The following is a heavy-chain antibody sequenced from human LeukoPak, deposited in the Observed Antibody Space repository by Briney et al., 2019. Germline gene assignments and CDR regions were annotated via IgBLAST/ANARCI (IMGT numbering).Heavy chain of an antibody. V-gene: IGHV4-59*08. CDR2: IYYSGST. CDR3: ASLYCSSTSCYLFH. D-gene: IGHD2-2*01. J-gene: IGHJ4*02. CDR1: GGSISSYY. Sequence: SETLSLTCTVSGGSISSYYWSWIRQTPGKGLEWIGYIYYSGSTNYNPSLKCRVNISVDTSKSQFSLKLSSVTAADTALYYCASLYCSSTSCYLFHWGQGTLVTVSS.